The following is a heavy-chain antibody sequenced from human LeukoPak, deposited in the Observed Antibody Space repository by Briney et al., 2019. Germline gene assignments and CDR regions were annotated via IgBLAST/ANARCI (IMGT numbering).Heavy chain of an antibody. CDR2: ISSNGSTI. Sequence: GGSLRLSCQTSGYTFYRFAVSWFRQAPGKGLEWVSYISSNGSTIYYADSVKGRFTISRDNAKNSLYLQMNSLRAEDTAVYYCATTRGLWWFGPWGQGTLVTVSS. D-gene: IGHD3/OR15-3a*01. V-gene: IGHV3-48*03. CDR1: GYTFYRFA. CDR3: ATTRGLWWFGP. J-gene: IGHJ5*02.